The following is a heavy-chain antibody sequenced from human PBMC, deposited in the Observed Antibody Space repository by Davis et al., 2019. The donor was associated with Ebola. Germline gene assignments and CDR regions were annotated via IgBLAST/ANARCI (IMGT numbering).Heavy chain of an antibody. D-gene: IGHD3-10*01. CDR3: ARAPLHYGSGSYYGNNWFDP. CDR2: ISYDGSNK. J-gene: IGHJ5*02. CDR1: GFTFSSYA. Sequence: GESLKISCAASGFTFSSYAMHWVRQAPGKGLEWVAVISYDGSNKYYADSVKGRFTISRDNSKNTLYLQMNSLRAEDTAVYYCARAPLHYGSGSYYGNNWFDPWGQGTLVTVSS. V-gene: IGHV3-30-3*01.